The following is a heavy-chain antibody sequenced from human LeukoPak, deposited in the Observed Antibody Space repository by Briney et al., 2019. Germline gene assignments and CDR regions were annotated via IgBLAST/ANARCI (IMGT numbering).Heavy chain of an antibody. CDR3: ARDPISYYNFWSGYSPRYFDY. J-gene: IGHJ4*02. CDR2: ISAYNGNT. D-gene: IGHD3-3*01. Sequence: SVKVSCKASGYTFTSYGISWVRQAPGQGLEWMGWISAYNGNTNYAQKLQGRVTMTTDTSTSTAYMELRSLRSDDTAVYYCARDPISYYNFWSGYSPRYFDYGGQGTLVTVSS. CDR1: GYTFTSYG. V-gene: IGHV1-18*01.